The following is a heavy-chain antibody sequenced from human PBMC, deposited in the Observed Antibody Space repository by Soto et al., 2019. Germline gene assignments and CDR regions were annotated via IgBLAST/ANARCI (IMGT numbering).Heavy chain of an antibody. D-gene: IGHD4-17*01. J-gene: IGHJ4*02. CDR1: GLIFSYHY. V-gene: IGHV3-72*01. CDR2: TRNKANSHTT. CDR3: ARATTVTDY. Sequence: PGGSLRLSLAASGLIFSYHYMDWVRKAPGKGLEWVGRTRNKANSHTTEYAASVKGRFTISRDDSKNSLYLQMNSLKIEDTAVYYCARATTVTDYWGQGTLVTVS.